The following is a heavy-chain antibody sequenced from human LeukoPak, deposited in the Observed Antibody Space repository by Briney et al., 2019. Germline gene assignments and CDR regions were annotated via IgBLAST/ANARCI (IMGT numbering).Heavy chain of an antibody. D-gene: IGHD4-23*01. CDR2: INHSGST. Sequence: KPSETLSLTCAVYGGSFSGYYGSWIRQPPGRGLEWIGEINHSGSTSYNPSLKSRVTISVDTSKNQFSLKLNSVTAADTAVYYCARVSGNSAAGDAFDIWYQGTTVTVSS. J-gene: IGHJ3*02. V-gene: IGHV4-34*01. CDR3: ARVSGNSAAGDAFDI. CDR1: GGSFSGYY.